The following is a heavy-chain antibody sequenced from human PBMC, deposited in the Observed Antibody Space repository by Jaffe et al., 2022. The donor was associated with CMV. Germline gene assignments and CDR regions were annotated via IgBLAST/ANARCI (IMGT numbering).Heavy chain of an antibody. CDR2: INPSGGST. V-gene: IGHV1-46*01. CDR3: ARVYGGNKKGYDAFDI. Sequence: QVQLVQSGAEVKKPGASVKVSCKASGYTFTSYYMHWVRQAPGQGLEWMGIINPSGGSTSYAQKFQGRVTMTRDTSTSTVYMELSSLRSEDTAVYYCARVYGGNKKGYDAFDIWGQGTMVTVSS. D-gene: IGHD4-17*01. J-gene: IGHJ3*02. CDR1: GYTFTSYY.